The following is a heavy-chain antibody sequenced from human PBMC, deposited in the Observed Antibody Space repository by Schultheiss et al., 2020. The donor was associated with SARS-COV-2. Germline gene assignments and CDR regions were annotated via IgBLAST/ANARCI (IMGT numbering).Heavy chain of an antibody. D-gene: IGHD2-21*01. Sequence: GGSLRLSCAASGFTFSSYAMHWVRQAPGKGLEYVSAISSNGGSTYYANSVKGRFTISRDNSKNTLYLQMGSLRAEDMAVYYCARVRAQHIVASYYYYYGMDVWGQGTTVTVS. CDR3: ARVRAQHIVASYYYYYGMDV. CDR1: GFTFSSYA. V-gene: IGHV3-64*01. CDR2: ISSNGGST. J-gene: IGHJ6*02.